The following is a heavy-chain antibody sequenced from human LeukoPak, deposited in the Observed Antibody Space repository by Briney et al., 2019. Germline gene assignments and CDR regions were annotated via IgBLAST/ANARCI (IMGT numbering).Heavy chain of an antibody. CDR2: INPSGGSP. D-gene: IGHD3-3*01. V-gene: IGHV1-46*01. CDR3: ARSVTIFGVATLGY. CDR1: GYTFTSYH. Sequence: ASVKVSCKASGYTFTSYHLHWVRQAPGQGLEWMGIINPSGGSPNYAQKFQGRVTMTRDMSTSTVNMELSSLRSEDTAVYYCARSVTIFGVATLGYWGQGTPVTVSS. J-gene: IGHJ4*02.